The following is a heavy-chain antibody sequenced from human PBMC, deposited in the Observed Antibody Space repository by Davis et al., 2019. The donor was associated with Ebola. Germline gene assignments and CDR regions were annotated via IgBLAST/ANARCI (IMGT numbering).Heavy chain of an antibody. CDR1: GGSFSGYY. V-gene: IGHV4-34*01. D-gene: IGHD6-6*01. CDR3: ARGVYDSSSSRSDYFDY. Sequence: MPSETLSLTCAVYGGSFSGYYWSWIRQPPGKGLEWIGEINPGGSANYNPSLKSRVTISVDTSKNQFSLKVNSVTAADTAVYYCARGVYDSSSSRSDYFDYWGQGTLVTVSS. J-gene: IGHJ4*02. CDR2: INPGGSA.